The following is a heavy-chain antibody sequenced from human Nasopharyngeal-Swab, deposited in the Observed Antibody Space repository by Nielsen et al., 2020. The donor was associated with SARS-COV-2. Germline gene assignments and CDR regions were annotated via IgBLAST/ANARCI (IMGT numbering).Heavy chain of an antibody. CDR3: ASCLGDAFDI. Sequence: WIPQPPGKGLEWIGSIYYSGSAYYNPSLKSRVTISVDTSKIQFSLKLISVTAADTAVYYCASCLGDAFDIWGQGTMVTVSS. CDR2: IYYSGSA. V-gene: IGHV4-39*01. J-gene: IGHJ3*02.